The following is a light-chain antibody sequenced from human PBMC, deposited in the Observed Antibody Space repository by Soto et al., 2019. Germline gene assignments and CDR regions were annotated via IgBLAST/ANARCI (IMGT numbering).Light chain of an antibody. CDR3: SSYTSSSIDYV. J-gene: IGLJ1*01. CDR1: SSDVGGYNY. V-gene: IGLV2-14*01. Sequence: QSVLTEPASVSGSPGQSITISCTGTSSDVGGYNYVSWYQQPPGKAPKLMIYAVSNRPSGVSNRFSGSKSGNTASLTISGLQAEDEADYYCSSYTSSSIDYVFGTGTKLTVL. CDR2: AVS.